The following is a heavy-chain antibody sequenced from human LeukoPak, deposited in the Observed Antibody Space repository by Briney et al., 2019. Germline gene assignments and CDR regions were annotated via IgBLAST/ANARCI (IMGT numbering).Heavy chain of an antibody. Sequence: SETLSLTCAVYGGSFSGYYWSWIRQPPGKGLEWIGEINHSGSTNYNPSLKSRVTISVDTSKNQFSLKLSSVTAADTAVYYCARLPHYYDSSGYYPTKQERDYWGQGTLVTVSS. D-gene: IGHD3-22*01. CDR3: ARLPHYYDSSGYYPTKQERDY. CDR2: INHSGST. J-gene: IGHJ4*02. CDR1: GGSFSGYY. V-gene: IGHV4-34*01.